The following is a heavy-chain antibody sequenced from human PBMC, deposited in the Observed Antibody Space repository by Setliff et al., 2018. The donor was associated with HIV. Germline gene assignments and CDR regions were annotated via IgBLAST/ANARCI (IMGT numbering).Heavy chain of an antibody. D-gene: IGHD1-26*01. Sequence: PGGSLRLSCAASGFRFRSYWMSWVRQAPGKGLESVANVKQDGTETLYVDSVKGRFTISRDNANNLVYLQMNSLRVEDTAVYFCARWGSGSYGDYYYWGQGTLVTVSS. V-gene: IGHV3-7*01. J-gene: IGHJ4*02. CDR2: VKQDGTET. CDR3: ARWGSGSYGDYYY. CDR1: GFRFRSYW.